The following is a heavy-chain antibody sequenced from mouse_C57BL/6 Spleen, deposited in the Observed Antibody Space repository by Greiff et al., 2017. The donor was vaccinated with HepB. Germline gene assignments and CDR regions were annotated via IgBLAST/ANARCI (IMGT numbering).Heavy chain of an antibody. CDR2: ISNGGGST. CDR3: ARRANWDGYYAMDY. CDR1: GFTFSDYY. Sequence: EVKLMESGGGLVQPGGSLKLSCAASGFTFSDYYMYWVRQTPEKRLEWVAYISNGGGSTYYPDTVKGRFTISRDNAKNTLYLQMSRLKSEDTAMYYCARRANWDGYYAMDYWGQGTSVTVSS. D-gene: IGHD4-1*01. V-gene: IGHV5-12*01. J-gene: IGHJ4*01.